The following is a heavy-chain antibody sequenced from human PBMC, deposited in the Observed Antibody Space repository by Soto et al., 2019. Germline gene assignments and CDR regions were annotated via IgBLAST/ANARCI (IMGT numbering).Heavy chain of an antibody. Sequence: QVRLVQSGPEVKKPEASVKVSCKASGYTFSSSAISWVRQAPGQGPEWMGWISSSGVTNYAQNFQGRVTLTVDSSTTTAHKEVRSLSSPDKAIYYCARDHGGYGTFDYWGQGTLVTVSS. CDR1: GYTFSSSA. J-gene: IGHJ4*02. D-gene: IGHD5-12*01. CDR3: ARDHGGYGTFDY. CDR2: ISSSGVT. V-gene: IGHV1-18*04.